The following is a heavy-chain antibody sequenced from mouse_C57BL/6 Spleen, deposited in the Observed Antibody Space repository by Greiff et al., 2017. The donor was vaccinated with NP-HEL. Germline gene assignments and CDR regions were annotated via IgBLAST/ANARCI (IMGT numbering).Heavy chain of an antibody. CDR1: GFSLTSYG. Sequence: QVQLKESGPGLVQPSQSLSITCTVSGFSLTSYGVHWVRQSPGKGLEWLGVIWSGGSTDYNAAFISRLSISKDNSKSQVFFKMNSLQADDTAIYYCARNRQLRLRRFAYWGQGTLVTVSA. V-gene: IGHV2-2*01. D-gene: IGHD3-2*02. J-gene: IGHJ3*01. CDR3: ARNRQLRLRRFAY. CDR2: IWSGGST.